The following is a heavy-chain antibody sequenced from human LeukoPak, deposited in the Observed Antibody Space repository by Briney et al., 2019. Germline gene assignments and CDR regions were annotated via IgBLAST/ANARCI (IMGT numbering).Heavy chain of an antibody. CDR2: IYYSGST. CDR3: ARVIPGSPSDAFDI. V-gene: IGHV4-30-4*08. J-gene: IGHJ3*02. CDR1: GGSLSGNY. Sequence: PSETLSLTCAVYGGSLSGNYWSWIRQPRGKGLEWIGYIYYSGSTYYNPSLKSRVTISVDTSKNQFSLKLSSVTAADTAVYYCARVIPGSPSDAFDIWGQGTMVTVSS. D-gene: IGHD3-16*01.